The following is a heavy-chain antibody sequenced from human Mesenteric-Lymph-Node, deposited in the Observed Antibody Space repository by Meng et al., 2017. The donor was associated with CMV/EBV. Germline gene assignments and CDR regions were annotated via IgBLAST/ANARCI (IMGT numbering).Heavy chain of an antibody. CDR3: ARGDKTYYDILTGYYPWYYYGMDV. J-gene: IGHJ6*02. CDR1: GFTFSDYY. Sequence: SLKISCAASGFTFSDYYMSWIRQAPGKGLEWVSYISSSGSTIYYADSVKGRFTISRDNAKNSLYLQMNSLRAEDTAVYYCARGDKTYYDILTGYYPWYYYGMDVWGQGTTVTVSS. V-gene: IGHV3-11*01. D-gene: IGHD3-9*01. CDR2: ISSSGSTI.